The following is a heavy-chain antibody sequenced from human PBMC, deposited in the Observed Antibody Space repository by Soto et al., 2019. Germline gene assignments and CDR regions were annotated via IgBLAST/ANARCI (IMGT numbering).Heavy chain of an antibody. D-gene: IGHD3-10*01. J-gene: IGHJ6*02. CDR1: GYTFTSYA. CDR3: AADQGGSGSYLGYYYYYGMDV. V-gene: IGHV1-3*01. Sequence: ASVKVSCKASGYTFTSYAMHWVRQAPGQRLEWMGWINAGNGNTKYSQKFQGRVTITRDMSTSTAYMELSSLRSEDTAVYYCAADQGGSGSYLGYYYYYGMDVWGQGTTVTVSS. CDR2: INAGNGNT.